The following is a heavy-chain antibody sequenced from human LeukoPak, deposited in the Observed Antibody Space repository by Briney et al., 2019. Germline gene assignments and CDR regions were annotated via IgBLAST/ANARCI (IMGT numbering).Heavy chain of an antibody. CDR1: GFTFTSYA. D-gene: IGHD3-22*01. J-gene: IGHJ3*02. CDR2: VSYDGSNE. CDR3: ARDNRKYYYDSSGYYYEDAFDI. Sequence: EGSLRLSCAVSGFTFTSYAMHWVRQAPGKGLEWVAVVSYDGSNEDHADSVTGRFTISRDNSKNTLYLQMNSLRVEDTAVYYCARDNRKYYYDSSGYYYEDAFDIWGQGTMVTVSS. V-gene: IGHV3-30-3*01.